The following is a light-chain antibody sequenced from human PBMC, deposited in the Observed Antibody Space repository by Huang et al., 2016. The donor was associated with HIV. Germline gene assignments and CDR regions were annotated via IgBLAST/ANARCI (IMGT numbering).Light chain of an antibody. CDR3: QQYDDLLRHT. Sequence: DIQMTQSPSSLSASVGDRVTITCQASQDSNNYLNWYQQKPGKAPKLLLYDASNVERGVPARFSGSRSGTDFSFTISSMQPEDVATYYCQQYDDLLRHTFGEGTKVEIK. J-gene: IGKJ4*01. V-gene: IGKV1-33*01. CDR1: QDSNNY. CDR2: DAS.